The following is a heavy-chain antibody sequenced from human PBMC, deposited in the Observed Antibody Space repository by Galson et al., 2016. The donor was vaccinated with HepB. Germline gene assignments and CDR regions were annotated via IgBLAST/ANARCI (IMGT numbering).Heavy chain of an antibody. CDR1: GFPFSTYW. CDR2: INNDGSSA. J-gene: IGHJ4*02. Sequence: SLRLSCAVSGFPFSTYWMHWVRQAPGKGLEWVSRINNDGSSALYAVSVKGRFTISRDNAKNTLYLQMNSLRVEETAVYYCAREEGVVTYELDHWGQGTLVTVSS. V-gene: IGHV3-74*01. D-gene: IGHD2-21*02. CDR3: AREEGVVTYELDH.